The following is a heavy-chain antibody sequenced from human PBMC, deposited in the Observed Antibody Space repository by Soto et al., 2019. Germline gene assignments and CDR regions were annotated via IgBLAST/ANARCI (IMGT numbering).Heavy chain of an antibody. J-gene: IGHJ4*02. CDR1: GFTFSSYG. CDR3: ARGRGVGVAVAGSYFDY. CDR2: IWYDGSNK. V-gene: IGHV3-33*01. D-gene: IGHD6-19*01. Sequence: QVQLVESGGGVVQPGRSLRLSCAASGFTFSSYGMHWVRQAPGKGLEWVAVIWYDGSNKYYADSVKGRFTISRDNSKNTLYLQMNSLRAEDTAVYYCARGRGVGVAVAGSYFDYWGQGTLVTVSS.